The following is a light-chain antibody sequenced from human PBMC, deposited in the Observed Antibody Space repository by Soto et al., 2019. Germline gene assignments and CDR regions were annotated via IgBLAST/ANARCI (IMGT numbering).Light chain of an antibody. V-gene: IGKV1-5*03. Sequence: DIQMTQSPSTLSASVGDRVTIACRASQSISNSLAWYQQKPGKAPNLLIYKASSLESGVTSRFSGSRSGTYFTLTITSLQPDDFATYYFRQYFSYPVTFGGGTKVEMK. CDR2: KAS. CDR1: QSISNS. J-gene: IGKJ4*01. CDR3: RQYFSYPVT.